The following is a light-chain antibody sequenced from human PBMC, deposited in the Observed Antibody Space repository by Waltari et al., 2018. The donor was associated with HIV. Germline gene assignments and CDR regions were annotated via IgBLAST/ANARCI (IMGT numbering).Light chain of an antibody. CDR2: WAS. CDR1: QSALYNSNKKNF. CDR3: QQYYSTPLT. V-gene: IGKV4-1*01. J-gene: IGKJ4*01. Sequence: DIVMTQSPDSLAVSLGERATIHCKSSQSALYNSNKKNFLAWYQQKPGQPPKVLIYWASTRESRVPNRVVGIVSGTDFTLTISNLQAEDVAVYYCQQYYSTPLTFGGGTKVEIK.